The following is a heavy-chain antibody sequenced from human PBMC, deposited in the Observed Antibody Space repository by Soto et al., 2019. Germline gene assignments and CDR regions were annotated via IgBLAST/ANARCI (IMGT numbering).Heavy chain of an antibody. V-gene: IGHV1-8*01. CDR1: GYTFTCYD. Sequence: GASVKVSCKASGYTFTCYDINWVRQATGQGLEWMGWMNPNSGNTGYAQKFQGRVTMTRNTSISTAYMELSSLRSEDTAVYYCARGLTSYDILTGPPRGFDPWGQGTLVTVSS. D-gene: IGHD3-9*01. J-gene: IGHJ5*02. CDR2: MNPNSGNT. CDR3: ARGLTSYDILTGPPRGFDP.